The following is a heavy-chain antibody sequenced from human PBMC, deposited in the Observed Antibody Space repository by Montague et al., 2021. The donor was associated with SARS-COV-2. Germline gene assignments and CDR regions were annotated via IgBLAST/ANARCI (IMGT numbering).Heavy chain of an antibody. J-gene: IGHJ5*02. D-gene: IGHD2-21*02. V-gene: IGHV3-66*04. CDR1: GFSVNSIY. CDR3: VRQGQYCGGDCYAADL. Sequence: SLRLSCAASGFSVNSIYMSWVRQAPGKGLEWVSVIHTGGNKFYADSVRGRFTISRDYLRNIVDLQMNGLRADDTALYYCVRQGQYCGGDCYAADLWGQGTLVTVSS. CDR2: IHTGGNK.